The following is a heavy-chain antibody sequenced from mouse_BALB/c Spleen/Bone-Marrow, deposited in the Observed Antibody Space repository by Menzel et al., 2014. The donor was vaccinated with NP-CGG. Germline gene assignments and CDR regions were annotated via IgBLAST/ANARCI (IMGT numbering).Heavy chain of an antibody. Sequence: VQLQQSGAELVKPGASVKLSCKASGYTFTSYGMHGVKQRPGQGLEWIGEFNPSNGRTNYNEKFKSKASLTVDKSSSTAYMQLSSLTSEDSAVYYCARRTTTVVATDYWGQGTTLTVSS. CDR1: GYTFTSYG. D-gene: IGHD1-1*01. CDR3: ARRTTTVVATDY. CDR2: FNPSNGRT. J-gene: IGHJ2*01. V-gene: IGHV1S81*02.